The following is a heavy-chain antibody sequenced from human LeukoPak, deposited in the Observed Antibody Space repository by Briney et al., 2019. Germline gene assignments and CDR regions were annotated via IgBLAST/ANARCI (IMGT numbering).Heavy chain of an antibody. J-gene: IGHJ3*02. V-gene: IGHV1-2*02. CDR1: GYTFTDYY. CDR2: INPNSGGT. CDR3: ARPEEAATTFRAFDI. Sequence: ASVKVSCKASGYTFTDYYMHWVRQAPGQGLEWMGWINPNSGGTNYAQKFQGRLTMTRDTSISTAYMELSSLRSDDTAVYYCARPEEAATTFRAFDIWGQGTMVTVSS. D-gene: IGHD2-15*01.